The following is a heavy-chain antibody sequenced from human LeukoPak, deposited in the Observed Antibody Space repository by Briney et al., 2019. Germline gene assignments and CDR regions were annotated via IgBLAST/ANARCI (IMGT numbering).Heavy chain of an antibody. CDR2: IKQDGGET. Sequence: PGGSLRLSCEGFGLTFSRDWMSWVRQAPGEGLEWVANIKQDGGETYYGDSVKGRFTISRDNAKNSLYLQMRSLRAEDTAVYYCAKDEEDEYFDYWGQGTLVTVSS. CDR1: GLTFSRDW. J-gene: IGHJ4*02. CDR3: AKDEEDEYFDY. V-gene: IGHV3-7*01.